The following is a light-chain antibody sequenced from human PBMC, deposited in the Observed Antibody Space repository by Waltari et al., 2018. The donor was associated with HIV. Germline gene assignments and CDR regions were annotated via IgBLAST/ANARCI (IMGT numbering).Light chain of an antibody. Sequence: DIVMTQSPDSLAVSLGTRATINCKSSQSVFFSSNKRNYISWYQQKPGQPPKLIIYWASNRQSGVPDRFSGSWSGTDFTLSISSLQAEDVAVYFCQQTYTTPPTFGGGTKVEI. CDR2: WAS. CDR1: QSVFFSSNKRNY. CDR3: QQTYTTPPT. J-gene: IGKJ4*01. V-gene: IGKV4-1*01.